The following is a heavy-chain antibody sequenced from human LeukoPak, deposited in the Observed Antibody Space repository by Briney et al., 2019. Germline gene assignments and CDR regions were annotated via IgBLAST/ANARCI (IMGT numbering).Heavy chain of an antibody. D-gene: IGHD6-19*01. V-gene: IGHV3-73*01. CDR2: IRSKANNYAT. CDR1: GSIFSGSA. Sequence: GGSLKLSCAASGSIFSGSAMHWVRQASGKGLEWVGRIRSKANNYATAYAASVKGRFTISRDDSKNTAYLEMNSLKTEDTAVYFCTSSAKAVTGTLDDYWGQGTLVTVSS. J-gene: IGHJ4*02. CDR3: TSSAKAVTGTLDDY.